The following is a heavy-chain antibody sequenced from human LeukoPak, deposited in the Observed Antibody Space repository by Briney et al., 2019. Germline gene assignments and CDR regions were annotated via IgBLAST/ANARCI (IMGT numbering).Heavy chain of an antibody. D-gene: IGHD3-10*01. CDR1: GGSFSGYY. Sequence: PSETQSLTCAVYGGSFSGYYWSWIRQPPAKGVEWIGEINHSGSTNYNPSLKSRVTISVDTSKNQFSLKLSSVTAADTAVYYCARGLDGETSKYFDYWGQGTLVTVSS. CDR3: ARGLDGETSKYFDY. J-gene: IGHJ4*02. CDR2: INHSGST. V-gene: IGHV4-34*01.